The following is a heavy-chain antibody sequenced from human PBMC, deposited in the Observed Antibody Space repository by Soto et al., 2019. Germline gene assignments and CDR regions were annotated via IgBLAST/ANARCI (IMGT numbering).Heavy chain of an antibody. V-gene: IGHV1-69*12. CDR3: ARDRGPSSGYYPYWFDP. CDR2: IIPIFGTA. Sequence: QVQLVQSGAEVKKPGSSVKVSCKASGGTFSSYAISWVRQAPGQGLEWMGEIIPIFGTANYAQKFQGRVTITADESXSXPYMELSSLRSEETAVYYCARDRGPSSGYYPYWFDPWGQGTLVTVSS. D-gene: IGHD3-22*01. J-gene: IGHJ5*02. CDR1: GGTFSSYA.